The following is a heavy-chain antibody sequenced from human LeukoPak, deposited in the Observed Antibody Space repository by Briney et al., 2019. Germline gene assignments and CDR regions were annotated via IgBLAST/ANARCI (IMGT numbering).Heavy chain of an antibody. CDR1: GFTFRTYG. Sequence: PGGSLRLSCAASGFTFRTYGMNWVRQAPGKGLEWVAVIWYDGSNKYYADSVKGRFTISRDNSKNTLYLQMNSLRAEDTAVYYCARDSPSRGWPLDYWGQGTLVTVSS. J-gene: IGHJ4*02. CDR2: IWYDGSNK. V-gene: IGHV3-33*01. D-gene: IGHD6-19*01. CDR3: ARDSPSRGWPLDY.